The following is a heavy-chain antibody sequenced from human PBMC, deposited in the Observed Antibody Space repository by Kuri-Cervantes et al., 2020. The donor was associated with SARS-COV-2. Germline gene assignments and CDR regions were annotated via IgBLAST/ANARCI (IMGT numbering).Heavy chain of an antibody. CDR2: IIPIFCTA. CDR1: VYTLSELS. CDR3: AGDHDYYYYMDV. J-gene: IGHJ6*03. V-gene: IGHV1-69*13. Sequence: SSVKVSCKVSVYTLSELSIHWVRQAPGQGLEWMGRIIPIFCTANNAQKFQGRVTITADESTSTAYMELSSLRSEDTAVYYCAGDHDYYYYMDVWGKGTTVTVSS. D-gene: IGHD3-10*01.